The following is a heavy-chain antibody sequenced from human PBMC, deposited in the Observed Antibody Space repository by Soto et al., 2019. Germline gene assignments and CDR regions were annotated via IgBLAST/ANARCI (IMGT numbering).Heavy chain of an antibody. J-gene: IGHJ4*02. D-gene: IGHD5-12*01. CDR1: GFSFDEYA. CDR3: AKGYYSGYDLAYFDY. CDR2: ISGSGDNT. Sequence: EVQLLESGGGLAQPGGSVRLSCAASGFSFDEYAMAWVRQAAGKGLEWVSAISGSGDNTYYADSVKGRFTISRDNSKNTLYLQLNSLRAEYTAVYYCAKGYYSGYDLAYFDYWGQGTLVTVSS. V-gene: IGHV3-23*01.